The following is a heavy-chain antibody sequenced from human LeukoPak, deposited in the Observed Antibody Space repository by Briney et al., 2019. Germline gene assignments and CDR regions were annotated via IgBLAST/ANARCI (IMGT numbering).Heavy chain of an antibody. V-gene: IGHV1-2*02. D-gene: IGHD2/OR15-2a*01. Sequence: GASVKVSCKASGYTFTGYYLHWVRQAPGQGLEWMGWINPITGGTNYAQRFRGRVTMTRDTSISTVYMELSRLRSDDTAVYYCARPYCNSRSCHDYFDYWGQGTLVTVSS. J-gene: IGHJ4*02. CDR1: GYTFTGYY. CDR3: ARPYCNSRSCHDYFDY. CDR2: INPITGGT.